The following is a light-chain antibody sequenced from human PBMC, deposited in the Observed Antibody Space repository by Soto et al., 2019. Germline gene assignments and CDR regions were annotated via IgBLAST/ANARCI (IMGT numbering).Light chain of an antibody. V-gene: IGKV1-33*01. CDR1: QDIRNY. J-gene: IGKJ3*01. CDR2: DAS. CDR3: QQYDDLPRT. Sequence: DLQMTQSPSSLSASVGDRVTITCQASQDIRNYLNWYQQKPGKAPKLLIYDASNLETGVPSRFSGGGSGTDFTFTISSLQPEDIATYYCQQYDDLPRTFGPGTKVDIK.